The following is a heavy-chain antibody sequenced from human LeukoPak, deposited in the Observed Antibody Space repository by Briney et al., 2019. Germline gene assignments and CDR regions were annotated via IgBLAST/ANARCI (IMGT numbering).Heavy chain of an antibody. CDR3: ARGDWAPFDY. CDR1: GFTFSDYW. D-gene: IGHD2-21*02. CDR2: IDQDGSSE. V-gene: IGHV3-7*01. Sequence: GGSLRLSCAASGFTFSDYWMNWVRQAPGKGLEWVANIDQDGSSEYYVGSVQGRFTISRDNAKNSLYLQMNSLRAEDTAVYYCARGDWAPFDYWGQGGLLTASS. J-gene: IGHJ4*02.